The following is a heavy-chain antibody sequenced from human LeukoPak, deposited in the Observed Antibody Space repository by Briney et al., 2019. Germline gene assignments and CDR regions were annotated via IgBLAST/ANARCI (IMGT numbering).Heavy chain of an antibody. CDR1: GFTVNSNY. CDR3: ARASGYSGYDPFDY. J-gene: IGHJ4*02. CDR2: IYSGGDT. D-gene: IGHD5-12*01. Sequence: GGSLRLSCAASGFTVNSNYMSWVRQAPGKGLEWVSVIYSGGDTYYADSVKGRFTISRDNSKNTLYLQTNTLRAEDTAVYYCARASGYSGYDPFDYWGQGTLVTVSS. V-gene: IGHV3-53*01.